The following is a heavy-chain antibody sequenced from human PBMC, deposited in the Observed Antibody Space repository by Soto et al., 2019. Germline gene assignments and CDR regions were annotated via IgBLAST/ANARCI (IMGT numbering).Heavy chain of an antibody. CDR3: ARVRYFDWNQRYYYGMDV. CDR1: GGSISSGDYY. J-gene: IGHJ6*02. CDR2: IYYSGST. D-gene: IGHD3-9*01. V-gene: IGHV4-30-4*01. Sequence: SETLSLTCTVSGGSISSGDYYWSWIRQPPGKGLEWIGYIYYSGSTYYNPSLKSRVTISVDTSKNQFSLKLSSVTAADTAVYYCARVRYFDWNQRYYYGMDVWGQGTTVTVSS.